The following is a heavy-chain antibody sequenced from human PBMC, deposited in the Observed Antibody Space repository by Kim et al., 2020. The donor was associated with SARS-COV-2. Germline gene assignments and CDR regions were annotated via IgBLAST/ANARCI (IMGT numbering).Heavy chain of an antibody. J-gene: IGHJ5*02. V-gene: IGHV3-21*01. Sequence: GGSLRLSCTSSGFTFNIYTMNWVRQAPGKGLEWVSSISSSSSYIYYADSVKGRFTISRDNAKNSLYLQMSSLRAEDTAVYYCARPSCSSTSCYYDPWGQGTLVTVSS. CDR2: ISSSSSYI. CDR3: ARPSCSSTSCYYDP. CDR1: GFTFNIYT. D-gene: IGHD2-2*01.